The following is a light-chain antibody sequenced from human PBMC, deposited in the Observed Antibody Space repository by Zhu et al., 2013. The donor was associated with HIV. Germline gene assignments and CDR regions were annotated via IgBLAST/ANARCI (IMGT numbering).Light chain of an antibody. J-gene: IGLJ1*01. Sequence: QSALTQPASVSGSPGQSITISCTGTSSDVGSYNLVSWYQQHPGKAPKLMIYEVSKRPSAVPDRFSGSKSGNVASLTVSGLQAEDEADYYCSSYAGNNNYVFGSGTKVTVL. CDR3: SSYAGNNNYV. CDR1: SSDVGSYNL. CDR2: EVS. V-gene: IGLV2-8*01.